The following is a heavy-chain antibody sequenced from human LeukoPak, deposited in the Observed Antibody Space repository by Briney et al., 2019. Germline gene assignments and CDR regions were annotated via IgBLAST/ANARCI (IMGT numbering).Heavy chain of an antibody. V-gene: IGHV4-59*01. CDR1: GVSISDYY. Sequence: PSETLSLTCTVSGVSISDYYWSWVRQPPGKGLEWIGYIHYTGSTDYNPSLKSRVTRSVDTSKNQFSLNLRSVTATDTAVYYCARRTYYGTLTGYNYWYFDLWGRGTLVTVSS. J-gene: IGHJ2*01. CDR2: IHYTGST. D-gene: IGHD3-9*01. CDR3: ARRTYYGTLTGYNYWYFDL.